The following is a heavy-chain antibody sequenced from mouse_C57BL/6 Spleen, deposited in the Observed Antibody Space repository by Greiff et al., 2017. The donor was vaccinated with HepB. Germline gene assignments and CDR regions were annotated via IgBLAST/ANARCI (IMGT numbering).Heavy chain of an antibody. CDR1: GYTFTSYW. Sequence: QVQLKQPGAELVRPGSSVKLSCKASGYTFTSYWMHWVKQRPIQGLEWIGNIDPSDSETHYNQKFKDKATLTVDKSSSTAYMQLSSLTSKDSSVYYCARGIYSNLDYWGQGTTLTVSS. D-gene: IGHD2-5*01. CDR3: ARGIYSNLDY. V-gene: IGHV1-52*01. CDR2: IDPSDSET. J-gene: IGHJ2*01.